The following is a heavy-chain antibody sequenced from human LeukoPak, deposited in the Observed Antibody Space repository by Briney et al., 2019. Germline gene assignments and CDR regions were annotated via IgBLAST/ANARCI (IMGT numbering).Heavy chain of an antibody. Sequence: PSETLSLTCTVSGGSISSGGYYWSWIRQHPGKGLEWIGYIYYSGSTYYNPSLKSRVAISVGTSKNQFSLKLSSVTAADTAVYYCARGPGYYDSSGLAPWGQGTLVTVSS. D-gene: IGHD3-22*01. CDR3: ARGPGYYDSSGLAP. CDR2: IYYSGST. V-gene: IGHV4-31*03. CDR1: GGSISSGGYY. J-gene: IGHJ5*02.